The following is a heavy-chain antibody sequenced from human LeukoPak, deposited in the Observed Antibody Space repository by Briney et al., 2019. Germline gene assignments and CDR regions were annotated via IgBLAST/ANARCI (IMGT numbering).Heavy chain of an antibody. CDR2: IWFDGSKK. CDR1: GFTFSSYG. V-gene: IGHV3-33*01. D-gene: IGHD3-9*01. Sequence: PGRSLRLSCAASGFTFSSYGMRWVRQVRQAPGKGPEWVAVIWFDGSKKYYSDSVKGRFTISRDNSKNTLYLQMNSLRAEDTAVYYCARVANITTFGMDVWGQGTTVTVSS. J-gene: IGHJ6*02. CDR3: ARVANITTFGMDV.